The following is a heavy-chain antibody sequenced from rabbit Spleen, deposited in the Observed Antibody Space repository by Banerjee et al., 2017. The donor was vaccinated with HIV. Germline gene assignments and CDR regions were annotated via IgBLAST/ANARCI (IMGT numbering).Heavy chain of an antibody. CDR2: IYTGSSGST. Sequence: QSLVESGGGLVKPGASLTLTCKASGFTISSSYVMCWVRQAPGKGLEWIGCIYTGSSGSTYYASWAKGRFTITRSTSLNTVTLQMTSLTAADRATYFCARDLVGVIGWNFYLWGPGTLVTVS. CDR1: GFTISSSYV. CDR3: ARDLVGVIGWNFYL. V-gene: IGHV1S40*01. D-gene: IGHD1-1*01. J-gene: IGHJ4*01.